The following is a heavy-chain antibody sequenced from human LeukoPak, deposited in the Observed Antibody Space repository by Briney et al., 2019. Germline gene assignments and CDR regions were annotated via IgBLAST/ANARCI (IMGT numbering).Heavy chain of an antibody. CDR3: AELGITMIGGV. Sequence: LPGGSLRLSCVASGFSFSGYAIHWVRQAPGKGLEWVALISYNGGRKDYADSVKGRFTIDSDNTKNTVYLQMNSLRAEDTAVYYCAELGITMIGGVWGKGTTVTISS. V-gene: IGHV3-30*04. CDR2: ISYNGGRK. D-gene: IGHD3-10*02. CDR1: GFSFSGYA. J-gene: IGHJ6*04.